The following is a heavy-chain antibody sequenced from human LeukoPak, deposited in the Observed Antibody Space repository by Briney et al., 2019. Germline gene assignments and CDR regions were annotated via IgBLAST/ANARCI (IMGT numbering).Heavy chain of an antibody. V-gene: IGHV4-59*01. D-gene: IGHD6-19*01. CDR2: IYYSGST. Sequence: SETLSLTCTVSGGSISSYYWSWIRQPPGKGLEWIGYIYYSGSTNYNPSLKSRVTISVDTSKNQFSLKLSSVTAADTAVYYCARGRWSSGWFDYWGQGTLVTVSS. CDR3: ARGRWSSGWFDY. CDR1: GGSISSYY. J-gene: IGHJ4*02.